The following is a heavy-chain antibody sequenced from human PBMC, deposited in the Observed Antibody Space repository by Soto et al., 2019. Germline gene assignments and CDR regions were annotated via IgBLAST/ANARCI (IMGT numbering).Heavy chain of an antibody. CDR1: GFTFSSYS. D-gene: IGHD6-19*01. V-gene: IGHV3-48*01. CDR3: ARDDSGWYLGY. CDR2: ISSSIATI. J-gene: IGHJ4*02. Sequence: VQLVESGGGLVQPGGSLRLSCAASGFTFSSYSMNWVRQAPGKGLEWVSYISSSIATIYYADSVKGRFTISRDNAKNSLYLQMNSLRAEDTAVYYCARDDSGWYLGYWGQGTLVTVSS.